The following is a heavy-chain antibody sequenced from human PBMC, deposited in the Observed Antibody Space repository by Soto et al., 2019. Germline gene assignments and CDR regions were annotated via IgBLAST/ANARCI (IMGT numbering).Heavy chain of an antibody. CDR3: TTWRREKSCTSVSCYGDGAD. Sequence: EVPLVESGGALVKPGESLTLSCAASGFTFNSAWMTWVRQAPGKGLEWVGGIKSWTDGGRVDTAATVTGRFTISRDDSQSRFYLQMISLKREDTAVYYCTTWRREKSCTSVSCYGDGADWGQGTRVTVSS. CDR2: IKSWTDGGRV. V-gene: IGHV3-15*02. D-gene: IGHD2-2*01. CDR1: GFTFNSAW. J-gene: IGHJ4*02.